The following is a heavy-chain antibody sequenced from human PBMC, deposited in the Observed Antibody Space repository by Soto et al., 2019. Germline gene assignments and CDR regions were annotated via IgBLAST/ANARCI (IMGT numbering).Heavy chain of an antibody. V-gene: IGHV1-8*01. CDR1: GYIFANYD. D-gene: IGHD4-17*01. CDR3: ARGIKYGDYSRWVAH. J-gene: IGHJ5*02. Sequence: QVQLVQSGAEVKKPGTSVKVSCKASGYIFANYDINWVRQATGQGLEYLGWINPNSGNTGYVQKFKGRVTMTRNTSINTAYMELNSLRSEDTAVDYCARGIKYGDYSRWVAHWCQGTLVTVSA. CDR2: INPNSGNT.